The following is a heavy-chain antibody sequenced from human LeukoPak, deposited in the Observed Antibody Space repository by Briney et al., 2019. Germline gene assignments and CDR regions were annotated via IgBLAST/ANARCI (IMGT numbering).Heavy chain of an antibody. CDR2: IYHSGST. Sequence: SETLSLTCTVSGYSISSGYYWGWIRQPPGKGLEWIGSIYHSGSTYYNPSLKSRVTISVDTSKNQFSLKLSSVTAADTAVYYCARGLYGDYSYWGQGTLVTVSS. D-gene: IGHD4-17*01. CDR1: GYSISSGYY. V-gene: IGHV4-38-2*02. J-gene: IGHJ4*02. CDR3: ARGLYGDYSY.